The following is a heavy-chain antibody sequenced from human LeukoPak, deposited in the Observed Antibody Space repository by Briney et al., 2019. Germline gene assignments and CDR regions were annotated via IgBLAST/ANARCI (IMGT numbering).Heavy chain of an antibody. Sequence: SETLSLTCTVSGGSISSGDYYWSWIRQHPGKGLEWIGYIYYSRSTYYNPSLKSRVTISVDTSKNQFSLKLSSVTAADTAVYYCVRDLLDTSMVHYWYFDLWGRGTLVTASS. CDR3: VRDLLDTSMVHYWYFDL. CDR2: IYYSRST. D-gene: IGHD5-18*01. J-gene: IGHJ2*01. CDR1: GGSISSGDYY. V-gene: IGHV4-31*03.